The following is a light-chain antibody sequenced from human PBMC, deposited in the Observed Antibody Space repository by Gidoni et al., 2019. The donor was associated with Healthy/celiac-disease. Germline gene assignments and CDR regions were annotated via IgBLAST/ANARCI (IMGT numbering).Light chain of an antibody. CDR1: SSDVASYNL. CDR2: EGS. CDR3: CSYAGSILVV. V-gene: IGLV2-23*01. J-gene: IGLJ2*01. Sequence: QSALTQPSSVSGSPGQSITISCTGTSSDVASYNLVSWYQQHPGKAPKLMIYEGSKRPSGVSNRFSGSKSGNTASLTISGLQAEDEADYYCCSYAGSILVVFGGGTKLTVL.